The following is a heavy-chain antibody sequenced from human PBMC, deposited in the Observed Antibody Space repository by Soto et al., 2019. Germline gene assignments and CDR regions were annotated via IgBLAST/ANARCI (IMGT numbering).Heavy chain of an antibody. CDR2: IYYSGST. CDR3: ARRVFP. CDR1: GGSISSGGYY. Sequence: QVQLQESGPGLVKPSQTLSLTCTVSGGSISSGGYYWNWIRQHPGKGLEWIGYIYYSGSTYYNPSLTIRSTISVDTSKNQFSLKLSSVTAAGAAVYYCARRVFPGGQGTLVTVSS. V-gene: IGHV4-31*03. J-gene: IGHJ5*02.